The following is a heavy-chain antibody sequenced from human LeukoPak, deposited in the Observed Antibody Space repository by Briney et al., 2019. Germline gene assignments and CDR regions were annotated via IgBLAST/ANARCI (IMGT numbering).Heavy chain of an antibody. V-gene: IGHV4-39*01. J-gene: IGHJ5*02. D-gene: IGHD6-13*01. Sequence: PSETLSLTCTVSGGSISSSSYYWGWIRQPPGKGLEWIGSIYYSANTYYNPSLKSRVTISVDTSKNQFSLKLSSVTAADTAVYYCARRPMLRAAAGTFDPWGQGTLVTVSS. CDR3: ARRPMLRAAAGTFDP. CDR1: GGSISSSSYY. CDR2: IYYSANT.